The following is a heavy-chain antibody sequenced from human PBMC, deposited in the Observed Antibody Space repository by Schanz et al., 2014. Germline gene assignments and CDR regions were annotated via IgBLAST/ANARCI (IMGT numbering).Heavy chain of an antibody. CDR1: GFTFSSYS. CDR2: ISSSSSYI. CDR3: AKDSTHIDIVLVPTAIDY. V-gene: IGHV3-21*01. J-gene: IGHJ4*02. Sequence: EGQLAESGGGLVQPGGSLRLSCAASGFTFSSYSMNWVRQAPGKGLEWVSSISSSSSYIYYADSVKGRFTISRDNSKNTLYLHMNTLRSEDTAVYYCAKDSTHIDIVLVPTAIDYWGQGTLVTVSS. D-gene: IGHD2-2*01.